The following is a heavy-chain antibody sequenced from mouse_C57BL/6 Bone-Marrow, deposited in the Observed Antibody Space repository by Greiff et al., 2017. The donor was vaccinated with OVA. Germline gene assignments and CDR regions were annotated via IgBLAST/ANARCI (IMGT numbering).Heavy chain of an antibody. D-gene: IGHD2-3*01. CDR1: GYTFTSYD. CDR3: ARGGWLLRAWFAY. CDR2: IYPRDGST. V-gene: IGHV1-85*01. Sequence: QVQLQQSGPELVKPGASVKLSCKASGYTFTSYDINWVKQRPGQGLEWIGWIYPRDGSTKYNEKFKGNATLTVDTSSSTAYMERHSLTSEDSAVYFCARGGWLLRAWFAYWGQGTLVTVSA. J-gene: IGHJ3*01.